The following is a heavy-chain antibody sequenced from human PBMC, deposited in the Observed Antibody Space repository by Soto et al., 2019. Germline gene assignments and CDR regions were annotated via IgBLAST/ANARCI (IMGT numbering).Heavy chain of an antibody. V-gene: IGHV3-23*01. D-gene: IGHD5-12*01. CDR2: LSGSGATT. CDR1: GLTFSTYA. CDR3: AKDRYSGYDSDAFDI. J-gene: IGHJ3*02. Sequence: EVQLLESGGALVQPGGSLRLSCAASGLTFSTYAMSWVRQAPGKGLEWVSALSGSGATTYYADSVKGRFTISRDNSKNTVYLQMNRLRAEDTALYYCAKDRYSGYDSDAFDIWGQGTMVTVSS.